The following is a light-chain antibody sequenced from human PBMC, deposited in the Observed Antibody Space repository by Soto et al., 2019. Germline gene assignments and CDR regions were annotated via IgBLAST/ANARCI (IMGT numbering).Light chain of an antibody. Sequence: QSVLXQXPSVSAAPGXXXXISXSGSSPXIGNNIVSWYQQLPGTAPKLLIYEDNKRPSGIPDRFSGSKSGTSATLGITGLQTGDEAEYYCASWDSSLTGGVFGGGTKLTVL. V-gene: IGLV1-51*02. CDR2: EDN. J-gene: IGLJ2*01. CDR3: ASWDSSLTGGV. CDR1: SPXIGNNI.